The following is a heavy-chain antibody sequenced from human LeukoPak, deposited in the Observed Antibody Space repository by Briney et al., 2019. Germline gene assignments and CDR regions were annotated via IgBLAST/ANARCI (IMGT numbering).Heavy chain of an antibody. CDR2: ISNHNGNT. CDR1: GFTFSAYG. CDR3: TRGVALATVYYFDF. J-gene: IGHJ4*02. D-gene: IGHD3-10*01. V-gene: IGHV1-18*04. Sequence: ASVKVSCKTSGFTFSAYGIAWVRQAPGHRPEWMGWISNHNGNTKYAQKFQDRITVTTETSTGTASMELRSLKPDDTGIYYCTRGVALATVYYFDFWGRGTQVTVAS.